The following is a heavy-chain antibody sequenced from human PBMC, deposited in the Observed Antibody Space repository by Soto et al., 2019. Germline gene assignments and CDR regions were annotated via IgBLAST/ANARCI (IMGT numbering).Heavy chain of an antibody. Sequence: ASVKVSCKASGYTFTSYGISWVRQAPGQGLQWMGWISGYNGDANYAQRIQGRVSMTIDTSTTTAYMELRTLTSDDTALYYCAKNGQPPYYSYGLDVWAQGTTVTVSS. J-gene: IGHJ6*02. CDR1: GYTFTSYG. CDR3: AKNGQPPYYSYGLDV. V-gene: IGHV1-18*01. CDR2: ISGYNGDA. D-gene: IGHD3-10*01.